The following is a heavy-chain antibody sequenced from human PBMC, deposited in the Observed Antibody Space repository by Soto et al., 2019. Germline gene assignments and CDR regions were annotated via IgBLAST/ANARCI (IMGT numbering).Heavy chain of an antibody. CDR3: ARYRISGSWSKFDY. CDR1: GLTISSASYY. CDR2: IYYNGST. J-gene: IGHJ4*02. D-gene: IGHD6-13*01. V-gene: IGHV4-31*03. Sequence: QVLLQESGPGLMKPSQTLSLTCTVSGLTISSASYYWSWIRQHPGKGLEWVGNIYYNGSTHSSPSLKSRVTLWVDTSKNQFSLRLASVTAADTAVYYCARYRISGSWSKFDYWGQGTLVTVSS.